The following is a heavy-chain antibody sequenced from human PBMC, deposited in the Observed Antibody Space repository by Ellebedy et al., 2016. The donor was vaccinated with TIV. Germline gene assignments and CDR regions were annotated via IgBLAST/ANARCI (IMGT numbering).Heavy chain of an antibody. D-gene: IGHD1-1*01. CDR2: IASDGSNT. J-gene: IGHJ6*02. CDR3: ATDLGATIYYGMDV. V-gene: IGHV3-30*03. CDR1: GFAFSRYG. Sequence: GGSLRLSXAASGFAFSRYGMHWVRQAPGKGLEWLAAIASDGSNTHYRDSVKGRFTISRDNSKNTLYVQMINLRPEDTANYYCATDLGATIYYGMDVWGQGTTVTVSS.